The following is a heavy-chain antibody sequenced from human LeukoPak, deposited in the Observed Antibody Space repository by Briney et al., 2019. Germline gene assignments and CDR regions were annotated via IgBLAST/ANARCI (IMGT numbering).Heavy chain of an antibody. V-gene: IGHV4-30-4*08. CDR3: ARYLRGYCSSTSCYDAFDI. CDR1: GGSISSGDYY. D-gene: IGHD2-2*01. CDR2: IYYSGST. J-gene: IGHJ3*02. Sequence: SQTLSLACTVSGGSISSGDYYWSWIRQPPGKGLEWIGYIYYSGSTYYNPSLKSRVTISVDTSKNQFSLKLSSVTAADTAVYYCARYLRGYCSSTSCYDAFDIWGQGTVVTVSS.